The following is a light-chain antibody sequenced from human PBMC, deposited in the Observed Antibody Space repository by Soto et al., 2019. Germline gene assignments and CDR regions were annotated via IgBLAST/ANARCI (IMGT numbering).Light chain of an antibody. V-gene: IGLV1-44*01. Sequence: SVLTQAPSASGAPGQRVTMSCSGSRSNIGTNTVNWYQQRPGTPPKFLIYDNYRRPSGVPDRFSGSQSGTSASLAINGLQSEDEAYYYCSAWDDSLNRPVFGGGTKVTVL. CDR3: SAWDDSLNRPV. CDR1: RSNIGTNT. J-gene: IGLJ2*01. CDR2: DNY.